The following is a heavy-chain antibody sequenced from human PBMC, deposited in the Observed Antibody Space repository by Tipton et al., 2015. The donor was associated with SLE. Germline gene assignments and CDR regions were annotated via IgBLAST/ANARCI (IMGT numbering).Heavy chain of an antibody. CDR1: GFTFSSYS. Sequence: SLRLSCAASGFTFSSYSMNWVRQAPGKGLEWVSSISSSSSYIYYADSVKGRFTISRDNAKNSLYLQMNSLRAEDTAVYYCARDSSFGWDQGHWGQGTLVTVSS. D-gene: IGHD6-19*01. CDR2: ISSSSSYI. J-gene: IGHJ1*01. CDR3: ARDSSFGWDQGH. V-gene: IGHV3-21*01.